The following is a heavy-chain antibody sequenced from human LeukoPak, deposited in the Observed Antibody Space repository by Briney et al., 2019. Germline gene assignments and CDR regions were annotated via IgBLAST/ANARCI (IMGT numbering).Heavy chain of an antibody. CDR1: GYTFTRYG. J-gene: IGHJ4*02. Sequence: ASVKVSCKASGYTFTRYGISWVRQAPGQGLQWLGWISASNGNTNYAQKFRDRVTMSTDTSTGTAYLDVRSLTSDDPAVYYCARDHSNWNYAPDFWGQGTLVIVSS. CDR2: ISASNGNT. V-gene: IGHV1-18*01. D-gene: IGHD1-7*01. CDR3: ARDHSNWNYAPDF.